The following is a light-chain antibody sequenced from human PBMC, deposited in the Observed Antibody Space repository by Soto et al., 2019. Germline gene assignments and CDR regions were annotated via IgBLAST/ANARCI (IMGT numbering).Light chain of an antibody. CDR3: QQSHTIPWT. CDR2: ATS. V-gene: IGKV1-39*01. J-gene: IGKJ1*01. CDR1: QSISTY. Sequence: DIQTTQSPSSLSASVGDRVTISCRASQSISTYLNWYQQRPGEAPNLLIYATSTLQTGVPSRFSGSGSGADFTLTISSLQPEDFATYYCQQSHTIPWTFGQGTKVEIK.